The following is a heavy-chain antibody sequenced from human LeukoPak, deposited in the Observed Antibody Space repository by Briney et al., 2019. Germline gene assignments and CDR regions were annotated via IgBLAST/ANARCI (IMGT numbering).Heavy chain of an antibody. D-gene: IGHD6-13*01. J-gene: IGHJ3*02. Sequence: SETLSLTCTVSGGSISSYYWSWIRQPPGKGLEWIGYIYYSGSTNYNPSLKGRVTISVDTSKNQFSLKLSSVTAADTAVYYCARQGSSSWNDAFDIWGQGTMVTVSS. CDR3: ARQGSSSWNDAFDI. V-gene: IGHV4-59*08. CDR2: IYYSGST. CDR1: GGSISSYY.